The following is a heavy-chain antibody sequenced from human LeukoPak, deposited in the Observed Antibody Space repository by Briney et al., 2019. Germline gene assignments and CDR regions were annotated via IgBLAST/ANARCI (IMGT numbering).Heavy chain of an antibody. Sequence: PGGSLRLSCAASGFTFSSYAMSWVRQAPGKGLEWVSAISGSGGSTYYADSVKGRFTIPRDNSKNTLYLQMNSLRAEDTAVYYCAKDDSGSPAPPFDYWGQGTLVTVSS. CDR2: ISGSGGST. CDR1: GFTFSSYA. V-gene: IGHV3-23*01. J-gene: IGHJ4*02. CDR3: AKDDSGSPAPPFDY. D-gene: IGHD1-26*01.